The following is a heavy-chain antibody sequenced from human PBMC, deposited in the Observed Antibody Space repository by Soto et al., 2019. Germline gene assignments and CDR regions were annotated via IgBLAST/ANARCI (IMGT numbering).Heavy chain of an antibody. CDR1: GGSFSGYY. V-gene: IGHV4-34*01. CDR3: ARGIGYCSSINCYSSRRLRFDS. D-gene: IGHD2-2*01. CDR2: VNHSGTT. J-gene: IGHJ4*02. Sequence: QVQLQQWGAGLLKPSETLSLTCAVYGGSFSGYYWTWIRQSPEKGLEWIGEVNHSGTTYYNPSLETRVTISLHTPKNPFTLRTSSVTAADTAVYYCARGIGYCSSINCYSSRRLRFDSWGQGTLVTVSS.